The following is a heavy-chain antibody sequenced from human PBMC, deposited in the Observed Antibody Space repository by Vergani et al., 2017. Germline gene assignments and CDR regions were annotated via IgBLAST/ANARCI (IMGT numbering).Heavy chain of an antibody. D-gene: IGHD3-3*01. CDR1: GITFWKFG. J-gene: IGHJ4*02. V-gene: IGHV3-9*01. CDR2: ISWNSGAV. CDR3: GKDHSESYTTYYSFWSGPEFDS. Sequence: EVDLVESGGGLAQPGGSLRLSCEASGITFWKFGMHWVRQGPGKGLEWVSGISWNSGAVDYADSVRGRFTISRDNAKNTVNLQMNRLRADDTAVYFCGKDHSESYTTYYSFWSGPEFDSRAQGTLVTVAA.